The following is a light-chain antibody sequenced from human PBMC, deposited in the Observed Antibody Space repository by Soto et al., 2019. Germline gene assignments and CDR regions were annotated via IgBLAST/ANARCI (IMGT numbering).Light chain of an antibody. CDR1: RGISSY. CDR2: AAS. CDR3: QQYDNLPLT. J-gene: IGKJ4*01. V-gene: IGKV1-9*01. Sequence: DIQLTQSPSFLSASVGDRVTITCRASRGISSYLAWYQQKLGKAPKLMIYAASTLHTGVPSRFSGSGSGTEFTLTISSLQPEDFATYYCQQYDNLPLTFGGGTKVDIK.